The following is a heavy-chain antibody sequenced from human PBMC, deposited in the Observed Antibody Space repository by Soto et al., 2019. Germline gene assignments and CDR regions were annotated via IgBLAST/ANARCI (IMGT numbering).Heavy chain of an antibody. CDR1: GFTFSNYA. CDR2: VGGSGART. V-gene: IGHV3-23*01. J-gene: IGHJ4*02. D-gene: IGHD2-15*01. Sequence: EVQLLDSGGGLVQPGGSLRLSCAASGFTFSNYAMSWVRQAPWKGLEWVSGVGGSGARTYYADSVKGRFTISRDNSKDTLYLQMNSLRAEDTAVYYCAKSPLGYCSGGSCYPPDYFDYWGQGTLVTVSS. CDR3: AKSPLGYCSGGSCYPPDYFDY.